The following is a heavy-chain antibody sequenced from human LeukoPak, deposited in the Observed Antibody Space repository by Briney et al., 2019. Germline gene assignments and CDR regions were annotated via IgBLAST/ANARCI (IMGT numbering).Heavy chain of an antibody. D-gene: IGHD5-18*01. V-gene: IGHV3-15*01. J-gene: IGHJ4*02. CDR3: TTGTWIQLWLADY. CDR1: EFTSSNAS. CDR2: IKGKTDGGTT. Sequence: GGSLRLSCATPEFTSSNASISWVRKAPGKGLGWVGHIKGKTDGGTTDYAAPVQGRFTISRDDSKNTLYLQMNSLKTEDTAVYYCTTGTWIQLWLADYWGQRTLVTVSS.